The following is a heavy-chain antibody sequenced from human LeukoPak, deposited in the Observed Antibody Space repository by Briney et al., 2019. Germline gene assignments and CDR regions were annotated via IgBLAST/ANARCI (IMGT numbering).Heavy chain of an antibody. J-gene: IGHJ4*02. CDR2: INPGGGTT. CDR1: GYTFTRHF. D-gene: IGHD5/OR15-5a*01. Sequence: ASVKVSCKASGYTFTRHFMHWVRQAPGQGLEWMGIINPGGGTTTYAQKFQGRVTMTRDTSTNTVYLEVSSLRSEDTAVYYCARGAGSTDYWGQGTLVTVSS. CDR3: ARGAGSTDY. V-gene: IGHV1-46*01.